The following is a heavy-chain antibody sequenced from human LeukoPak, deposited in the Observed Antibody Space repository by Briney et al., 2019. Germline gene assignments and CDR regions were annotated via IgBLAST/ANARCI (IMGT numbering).Heavy chain of an antibody. D-gene: IGHD4-17*01. J-gene: IGHJ4*02. CDR1: GFTFSSYA. CDR3: AGALKGYGDYYFDY. V-gene: IGHV3-23*01. Sequence: GGSLRLSCAASGFTFSSYAMSWVRQAPGKGLEWGSAISGSGGSTYYADSVKGRFTISRDNSKNTLYLQMNSLRAEDTAVYYCAGALKGYGDYYFDYWGQGTLVTVFS. CDR2: ISGSGGST.